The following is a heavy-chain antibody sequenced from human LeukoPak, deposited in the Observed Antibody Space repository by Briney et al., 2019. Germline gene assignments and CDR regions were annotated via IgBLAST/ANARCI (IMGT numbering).Heavy chain of an antibody. D-gene: IGHD5-12*01. CDR3: AKDGDIVATISNFDY. CDR2: ISSSGSTI. J-gene: IGHJ4*02. V-gene: IGHV3-48*03. Sequence: PGGSLRLSCAASGFTFSSYEMNWVRQAPGKGLEWVSYISSSGSTIYYADSVKGRFTISRDNAKNSLYLQMNSLRAEDTAVYYCAKDGDIVATISNFDYWGQGTLVTVSS. CDR1: GFTFSSYE.